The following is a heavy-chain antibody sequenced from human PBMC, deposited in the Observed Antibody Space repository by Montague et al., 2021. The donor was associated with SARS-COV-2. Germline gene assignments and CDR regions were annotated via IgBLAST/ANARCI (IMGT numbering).Heavy chain of an antibody. Sequence: TLSLTCTVSGDSISSGTYYWNWVRQPAGKGLEWIGRIYTSGSTNYNPSLKSRVTMLVDTSKNQFSLRLSSVTAADTAVYYCARDQHAYSTDGNYHPFDYWGQGTLVTVSS. V-gene: IGHV4-61*02. CDR3: ARDQHAYSTDGNYHPFDY. CDR2: IYTSGST. CDR1: GDSISSGTYY. J-gene: IGHJ4*02. D-gene: IGHD2-8*01.